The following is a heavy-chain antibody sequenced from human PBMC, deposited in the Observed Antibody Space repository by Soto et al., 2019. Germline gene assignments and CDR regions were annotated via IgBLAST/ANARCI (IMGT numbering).Heavy chain of an antibody. Sequence: SETLSLTCTVSGGSISSGGYYWSWIRQHPGKGLEWIGYIYYSGSTYYNPSLKSRVTISVDTSKNQFSLKLSSVTAADTAVYYCARAPPYYYYYGMDVWGQGTTVTVSS. V-gene: IGHV4-31*03. J-gene: IGHJ6*02. CDR3: ARAPPYYYYYGMDV. CDR1: GGSISSGGYY. CDR2: IYYSGST.